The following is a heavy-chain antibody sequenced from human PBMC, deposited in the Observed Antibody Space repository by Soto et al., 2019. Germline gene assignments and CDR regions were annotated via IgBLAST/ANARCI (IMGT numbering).Heavy chain of an antibody. D-gene: IGHD4-17*01. J-gene: IGHJ5*02. CDR1: GGSISSGGYY. Sequence: QVQLQESGPGLVKPSQTLSLTCTVSGGSISSGGYYWSWIRQHPGKGLEWIGYIYYSGSTYYNPSITSRVTISVDTSKTQFSLKLSSVTAADTAVYYCAREELGAYGDSHWFDPWGQGTLVTVSS. CDR2: IYYSGST. CDR3: AREELGAYGDSHWFDP. V-gene: IGHV4-31*03.